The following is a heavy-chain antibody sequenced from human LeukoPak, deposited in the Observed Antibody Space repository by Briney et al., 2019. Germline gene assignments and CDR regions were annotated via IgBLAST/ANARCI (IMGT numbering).Heavy chain of an antibody. CDR1: GFTISSYW. CDR2: INGDGSST. D-gene: IGHD4-23*01. V-gene: IGHV3-74*03. Sequence: GGSLRLSCGATGFTISSYWMHWVRQAPGKGLVWVSRINGDGSSTTYADSVKGRFTLSRDNAKNTLYLQMNSLRAEDTAVYYCAKGGTTVVDYWGRGTLVTVSS. J-gene: IGHJ4*02. CDR3: AKGGTTVVDY.